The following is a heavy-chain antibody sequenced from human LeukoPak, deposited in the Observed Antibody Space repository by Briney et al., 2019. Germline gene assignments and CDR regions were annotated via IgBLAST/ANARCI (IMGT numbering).Heavy chain of an antibody. Sequence: ASVKVSCKASGYTFISYYMHWVRQAAGQGLEWMGIINPSGGNINYAQKFQGRVTVTRDTSTSTVYMELSSLRSEDTAVYYCARGGSVITATGTFFWGQGTLVTVSS. D-gene: IGHD6-13*01. CDR2: INPSGGNI. J-gene: IGHJ4*02. CDR3: ARGGSVITATGTFF. CDR1: GYTFISYY. V-gene: IGHV1-46*01.